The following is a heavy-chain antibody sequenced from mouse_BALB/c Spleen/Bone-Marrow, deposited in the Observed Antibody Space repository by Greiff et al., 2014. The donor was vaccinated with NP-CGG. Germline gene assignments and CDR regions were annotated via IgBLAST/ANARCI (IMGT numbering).Heavy chain of an antibody. CDR2: INPNNGGT. J-gene: IGHJ3*01. D-gene: IGHD2-3*01. CDR1: GYTFTDYN. Sequence: DVKLVESGPELVKPGASVKIPCKASGYTFTDYNMDWVKQSHGKSLEWIGDINPNNGGTIYNQKFKGKATLTVGKSSSTAYMELRSLTSEDTAVYYCARGDGYYARFAYWGQGTLVTVSA. V-gene: IGHV1-18*01. CDR3: ARGDGYYARFAY.